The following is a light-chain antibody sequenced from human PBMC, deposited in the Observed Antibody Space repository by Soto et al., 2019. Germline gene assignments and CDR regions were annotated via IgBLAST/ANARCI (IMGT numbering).Light chain of an antibody. CDR1: RVISNS. CDR2: AAF. CDR3: QQAYIFPFS. Sequence: DVHMTQSPSSVSASVGDRVTLTCRASRVISNSLAWYQQKPGKAPRLLIYAAFNLQGGVPSRFSGSGSGTHFFLTISSLQPDDFATYYCQQAYIFPFSFGGGTKVDIK. V-gene: IGKV1-12*02. J-gene: IGKJ4*01.